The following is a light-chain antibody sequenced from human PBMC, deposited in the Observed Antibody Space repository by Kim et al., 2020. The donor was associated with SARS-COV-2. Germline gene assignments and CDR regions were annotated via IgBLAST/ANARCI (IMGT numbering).Light chain of an antibody. V-gene: IGLV2-14*03. J-gene: IGLJ2*01. CDR2: DVS. CDR3: SSYTSSSVV. Sequence: PGQSITLSCTGTSSDVGGYNYVSWYQLHPGKAPKLMIYDVSNRPSGVSNRFSGSKSGNTASLTISGLQAEDEADYYCSSYTSSSVVFGGGTQLTVL. CDR1: SSDVGGYNY.